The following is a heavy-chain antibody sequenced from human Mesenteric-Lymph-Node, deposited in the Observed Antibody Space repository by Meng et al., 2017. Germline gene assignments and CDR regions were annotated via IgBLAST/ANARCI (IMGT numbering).Heavy chain of an antibody. CDR2: ISSSGSTI. CDR1: GFTFSSYE. Sequence: LSLTCAASGFTFSSYEMNWVRQAPGKGLEWVSYISSSGSTIYYADSVKGRFTISRDNAKNSLYLQMNSLRAEDTAVYYCARDASGYSYGKTYYFDYWGQGTLVTVSS. D-gene: IGHD5-18*01. V-gene: IGHV3-48*03. CDR3: ARDASGYSYGKTYYFDY. J-gene: IGHJ4*02.